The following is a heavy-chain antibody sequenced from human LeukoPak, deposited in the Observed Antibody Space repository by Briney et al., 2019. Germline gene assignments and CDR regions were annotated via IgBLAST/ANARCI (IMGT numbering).Heavy chain of an antibody. CDR2: MNPNSGRT. Sequence: ASVKVSCKASGYTFTDHYIHWVRQATGQGLEWMGWMNPNSGRTGYAQNFQGRITITRNTSISTAYMELSSLRSEDTAVYYCTRETSSRYFDYWGQGTLVTVSS. CDR1: GYTFTDHY. CDR3: TRETSSRYFDY. V-gene: IGHV1-8*03. J-gene: IGHJ4*02.